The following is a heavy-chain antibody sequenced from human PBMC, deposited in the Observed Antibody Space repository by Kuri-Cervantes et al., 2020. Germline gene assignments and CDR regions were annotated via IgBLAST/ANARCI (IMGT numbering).Heavy chain of an antibody. Sequence: SGPTLVKPTQTLTLTCTFSGFSLSTSGVGVGWIRQPPGKALEWLVLIYWDDDKRYSPSLKSRLTITKDTSKNQVVLTMTNMDPVDTATYYCAHVLLPAYYYGMDVWGQGTTVTVSS. CDR2: IYWDDDK. CDR1: GFSLSTSGVG. CDR3: AHVLLPAYYYGMDV. V-gene: IGHV2-5*02. J-gene: IGHJ6*02.